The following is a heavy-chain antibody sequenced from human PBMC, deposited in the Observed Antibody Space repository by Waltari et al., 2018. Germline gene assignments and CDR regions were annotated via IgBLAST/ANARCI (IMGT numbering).Heavy chain of an antibody. CDR3: AREDIKMIRGVTEGYYFYGMDV. CDR2: ISSSTSTYI. J-gene: IGHJ6*02. Sequence: EVQLVESGGGLVKPGGSLRSSCAASGFNVRSYMMHWVRQAPVTGLEWVAPISSSTSTYIDYAESVKGRFTISRDNAKNSLYLQMNSLRVEDTAVYYCAREDIKMIRGVTEGYYFYGMDVWGQGTPVIVSS. V-gene: IGHV3-21*01. CDR1: GFNVRSYM. D-gene: IGHD3-10*01.